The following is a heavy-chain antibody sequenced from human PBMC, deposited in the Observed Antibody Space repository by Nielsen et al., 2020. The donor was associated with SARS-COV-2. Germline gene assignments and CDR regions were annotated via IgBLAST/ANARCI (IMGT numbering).Heavy chain of an antibody. CDR3: ARAPGSYYVSSVKGAFDI. V-gene: IGHV4-31*03. Sequence: SETLSLTCTVSGGSISSGGYYWSWIRQHPGKGLEWIGYIYYSGSTYYNPSLKSRVTISVDTSKNQFSLKLSSVTAADTAVYYCARAPGSYYVSSVKGAFDIWGQGTMVTVSS. CDR1: GGSISSGGYY. CDR2: IYYSGST. D-gene: IGHD3-22*01. J-gene: IGHJ3*02.